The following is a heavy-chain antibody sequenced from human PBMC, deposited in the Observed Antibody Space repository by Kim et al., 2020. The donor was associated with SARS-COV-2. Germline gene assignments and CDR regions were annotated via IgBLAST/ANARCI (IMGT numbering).Heavy chain of an antibody. D-gene: IGHD1-20*01. CDR3: ARGGITGTTGIDY. J-gene: IGHJ4*02. V-gene: IGHV4-38-2*02. Sequence: SETLSLTCTVSGYSISSGYYWGWIRQPPGKGLEWIGSIYHSGSTYYNPSLKSRVTISVDTSKNQFSLKLSSVTAADTAGYYCARGGITGTTGIDYWGQGTLVTVSS. CDR1: GYSISSGYY. CDR2: IYHSGST.